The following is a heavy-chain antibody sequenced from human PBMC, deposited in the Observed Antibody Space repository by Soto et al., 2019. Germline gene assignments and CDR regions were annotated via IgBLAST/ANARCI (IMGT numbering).Heavy chain of an antibody. CDR1: CGSISSYY. CDR2: IYYSGST. J-gene: IGHJ4*02. D-gene: IGHD6-13*01. V-gene: IGHV4-59*01. Sequence: PSETLSLTCTVSCGSISSYYWSWIRQPPGKGLEWIGYIYYSGSTNYNPSLKSRVTISVDTSKNQFSLKLSSVTAADTAVYYCATSIAAAEDYFDYWGQGTLVTVSS. CDR3: ATSIAAAEDYFDY.